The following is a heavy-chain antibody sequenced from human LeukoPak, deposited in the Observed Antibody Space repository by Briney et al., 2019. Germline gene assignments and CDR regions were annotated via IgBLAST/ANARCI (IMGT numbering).Heavy chain of an antibody. Sequence: ASVKVSCKASGGTFSSYATSWVRQAPGQGLEWMGGIIPIFGTANYAQKFQGRVTITADESTSTAYMELSSLRSEDTAVYYCARSSGSYAGFDYWGQGTLVTVSS. CDR2: IIPIFGTA. J-gene: IGHJ4*02. V-gene: IGHV1-69*13. CDR1: GGTFSSYA. CDR3: ARSSGSYAGFDY. D-gene: IGHD1-26*01.